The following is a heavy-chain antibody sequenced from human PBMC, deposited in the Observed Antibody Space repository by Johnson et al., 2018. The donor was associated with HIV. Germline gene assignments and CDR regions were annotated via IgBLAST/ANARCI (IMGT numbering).Heavy chain of an antibody. J-gene: IGHJ3*02. V-gene: IGHV3-30*04. CDR3: ARDRRDDFWSGYSHGFDI. CDR2: TSYDGTNK. Sequence: VESGGGVVQPGRSLRLSCEASGFSFSEYSVNWVRQAPGKGLEWVAVTSYDGTNKYYTDSVKGRFTISRDNSKKTLYLQMNSLRAEDTAVYYCARDRRDDFWSGYSHGFDIWGQGTMVTVSS. D-gene: IGHD3-3*01. CDR1: GFSFSEYS.